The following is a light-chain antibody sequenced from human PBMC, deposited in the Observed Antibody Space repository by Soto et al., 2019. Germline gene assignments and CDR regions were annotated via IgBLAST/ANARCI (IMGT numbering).Light chain of an antibody. J-gene: IGKJ4*01. V-gene: IGKV1-12*01. Sequence: DIQMTQSPSSVSASVGDRVTITCRASQGISNWLAWYQQQPGKAPKLLISSAYTLQSGVPSRFSGGGSGTHLALIISSLQPEDFATYYCQQTNTFLPLTFGGGTKVEIK. CDR1: QGISNW. CDR3: QQTNTFLPLT. CDR2: SAY.